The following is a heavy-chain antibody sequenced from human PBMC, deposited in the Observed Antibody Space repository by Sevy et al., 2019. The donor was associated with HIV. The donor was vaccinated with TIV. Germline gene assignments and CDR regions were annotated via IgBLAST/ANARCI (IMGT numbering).Heavy chain of an antibody. CDR1: GFSFSTHA. CDR2: ISYDGTAK. D-gene: IGHD6-19*01. CDR3: AREGGHTSAWSAGNY. Sequence: GGSLRLSCAASGFSFSTHAMHWVRQAPGKGLDWVALISYDGTAKYYADSVKGRFTVSRDDSKNTLYLQMNSLRPEESAVYYCAREGGHTSAWSAGNYWGQGTQVTVSS. V-gene: IGHV3-30-3*01. J-gene: IGHJ4*02.